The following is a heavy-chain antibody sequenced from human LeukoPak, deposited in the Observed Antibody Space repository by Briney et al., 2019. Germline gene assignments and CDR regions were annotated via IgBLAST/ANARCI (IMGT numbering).Heavy chain of an antibody. V-gene: IGHV3-30-3*01. CDR2: ISYDGSNK. D-gene: IGHD1-26*01. CDR1: GFTFSSYA. Sequence: GGSLRLSCAASGFTFSSYAMHWVRQAPGKGLEWVAVISYDGSNKYYADSVKGRFTISRDNSKNTLYLQMNSLRAKDTAVYYCARGGGSYFDYWGQGTLVTVSS. CDR3: ARGGGSYFDY. J-gene: IGHJ4*02.